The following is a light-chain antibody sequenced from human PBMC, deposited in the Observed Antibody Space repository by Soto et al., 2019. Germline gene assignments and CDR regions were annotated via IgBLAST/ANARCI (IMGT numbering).Light chain of an antibody. CDR2: AAS. J-gene: IGKJ4*01. Sequence: DIQMTQSPSSLSASVGDRVTITCRASQGISNYLAWYQQKQGKVPKLLIYAASTLQSGVPSRFSGSGSGKDFTLTIRILQPEDVATYYWQKYNSAHLAFGVGTKVEIK. CDR3: QKYNSAHLA. CDR1: QGISNY. V-gene: IGKV1-27*01.